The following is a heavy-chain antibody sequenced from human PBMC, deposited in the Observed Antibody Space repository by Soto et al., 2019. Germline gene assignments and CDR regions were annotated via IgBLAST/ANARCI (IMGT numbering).Heavy chain of an antibody. D-gene: IGHD6-13*01. J-gene: IGHJ4*02. CDR2: ISSSSSYT. V-gene: IGHV3-11*05. CDR3: AGDKQQLSDY. Sequence: PGGSLRLSCAASGFTFSDYYMSWIRQAPGKGLEWVSYISSSSSYTNYADSVKGRFTISRDNAKNSLYLQMNSLRAEDTAVYYCAGDKQQLSDYWGQGTLVTVSS. CDR1: GFTFSDYY.